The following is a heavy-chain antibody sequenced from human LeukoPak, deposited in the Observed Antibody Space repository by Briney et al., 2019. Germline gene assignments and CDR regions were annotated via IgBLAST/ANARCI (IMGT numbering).Heavy chain of an antibody. D-gene: IGHD3-22*01. CDR3: ARAPLPFYYDSSGNWFDP. J-gene: IGHJ5*02. V-gene: IGHV1-18*01. CDR2: ISAYNGNT. CDR1: GYTFTSYG. Sequence: ASVKVSCKASGYTFTSYGISWVRQAPGQGLEWMGWISAYNGNTNYAQKLQGRVTMTTDTSTSTAYMELRSLRSDDTAVYYCARAPLPFYYDSSGNWFDPWGQGTLVTVSS.